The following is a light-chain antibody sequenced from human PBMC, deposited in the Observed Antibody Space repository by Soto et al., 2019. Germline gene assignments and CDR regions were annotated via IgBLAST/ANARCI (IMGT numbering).Light chain of an antibody. Sequence: DVVLTPSPHSLSVTPGETASISCRSRQSLQHSNGKIFFEWYLQKPGLSPQILIYLGSFRASGVPDRFSRSVSCTDFTLKISRVETEDVGVYYGMQGRQTPHTCGQPTKLEIK. V-gene: IGKV2-28*01. CDR3: MQGRQTPHT. CDR2: LGS. CDR1: QSLQHSNGKIF. J-gene: IGKJ2*01.